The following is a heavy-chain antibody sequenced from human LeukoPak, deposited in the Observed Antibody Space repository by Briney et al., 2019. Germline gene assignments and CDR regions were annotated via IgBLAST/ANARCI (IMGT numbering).Heavy chain of an antibody. J-gene: IGHJ6*02. D-gene: IGHD3-10*01. V-gene: IGHV4-34*01. CDR3: ATVGGLKIRGFMIFFGLGGYCSGMDV. CDR2: INHSGST. Sequence: PSETLSLTCAVYGGSFSGYYWSWIRQPPGKGLEWIGEINHSGSTNYNPSLKSRVTISVDTSKNQFSLKLSSMTAADTATYYCATVGGLKIRGFMIFFGLGGYCSGMDVWGQGTTVSVSS. CDR1: GGSFSGYY.